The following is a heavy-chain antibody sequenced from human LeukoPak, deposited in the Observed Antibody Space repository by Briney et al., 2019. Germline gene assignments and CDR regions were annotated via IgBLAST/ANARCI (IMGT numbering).Heavy chain of an antibody. V-gene: IGHV3-7*01. CDR3: ARQGGYNHALLRNWFDP. Sequence: GGSLRLSCAASGFTFSSYWMSWVRQAPGKGLEWVANIKQDGSEKYYVDSVKGRFTISRDNAKNSLYLQMNSLRAEDTAVYYCARQGGYNHALLRNWFDPWGQGTLVTVSS. CDR1: GFTFSSYW. CDR2: IKQDGSEK. J-gene: IGHJ5*02. D-gene: IGHD5-18*01.